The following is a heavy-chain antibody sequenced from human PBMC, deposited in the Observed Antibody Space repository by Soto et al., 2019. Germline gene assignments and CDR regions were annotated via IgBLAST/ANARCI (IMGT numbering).Heavy chain of an antibody. CDR2: TYYRSKWYN. CDR3: AREEDIVVVVAPTLDYYYGMDV. D-gene: IGHD2-15*01. V-gene: IGHV6-1*01. Sequence: SQTLSLTCAISGDSVSSNSAAWNWIRQSPSRGLEWLGRTYYRSKWYNDYAVSVKSRITINPDTSKNQFSLQLNSVTPEDTAVYYCAREEDIVVVVAPTLDYYYGMDVWGQGTTVTVSS. J-gene: IGHJ6*02. CDR1: GDSVSSNSAA.